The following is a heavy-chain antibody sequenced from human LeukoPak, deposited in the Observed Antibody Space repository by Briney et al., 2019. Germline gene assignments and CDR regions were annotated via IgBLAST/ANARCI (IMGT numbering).Heavy chain of an antibody. CDR1: GFTFSSYS. CDR3: ATRRGYGHQSVWFDP. J-gene: IGHJ5*02. V-gene: IGHV3-21*01. D-gene: IGHD4-17*01. CDR2: ISSSSSYI. Sequence: GGSLRLSCAASGFTFSSYSMNWVRQAPGKGLEGVSSISSSSSYIYYADSVKGRFTISRDNAKNSLYLQMNSLRAEDTAVYYCATRRGYGHQSVWFDPWGQGTLVTVSS.